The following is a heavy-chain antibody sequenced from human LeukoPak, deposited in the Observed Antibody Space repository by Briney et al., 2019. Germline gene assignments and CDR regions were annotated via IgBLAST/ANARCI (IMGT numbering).Heavy chain of an antibody. CDR1: GFTFSSYS. CDR2: IKQDGSEK. D-gene: IGHD2-2*01. J-gene: IGHJ4*02. CDR3: ARDWGVVVPAAVFDY. V-gene: IGHV3-7*01. Sequence: GGSLRLSCAASGFTFSSYSMNWVRQAPGKGLEWVANIKQDGSEKYYVDSVKGRFTISRDNAKNSLYLQMNSLRAEDTAVYYCARDWGVVVPAAVFDYWGQGTLVTVSS.